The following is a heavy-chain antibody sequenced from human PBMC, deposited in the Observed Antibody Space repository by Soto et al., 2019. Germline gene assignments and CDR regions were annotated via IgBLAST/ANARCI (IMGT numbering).Heavy chain of an antibody. J-gene: IGHJ4*02. V-gene: IGHV5-10-1*04. CDR1: GYSFTSHW. D-gene: IGHD3-3*01. Sequence: GESLKISCKGSGYSFTSHWISWVRQMPGKGLEWMGRIDPSDSYTNYSPSFQGQVTISADKSISTAYLQWSSLKASDTAMYYCASSFEAWRPDYWGQGTLVTVSS. CDR3: ASSFEAWRPDY. CDR2: IDPSDSYT.